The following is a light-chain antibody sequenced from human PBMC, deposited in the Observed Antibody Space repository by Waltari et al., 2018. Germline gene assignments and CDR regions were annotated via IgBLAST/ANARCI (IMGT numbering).Light chain of an antibody. Sequence: QSALTQPRSVSASPGQSVTISCTGSSSDIGAHNHVSWYQQHPGKAPKFMIYDVSKRPSGVPDRFSGSKSGNTASLTISGLQAEDEADYYCCSYAGGYTLFGGGTKLTVL. J-gene: IGLJ2*01. CDR1: SSDIGAHNH. V-gene: IGLV2-11*02. CDR2: DVS. CDR3: CSYAGGYTL.